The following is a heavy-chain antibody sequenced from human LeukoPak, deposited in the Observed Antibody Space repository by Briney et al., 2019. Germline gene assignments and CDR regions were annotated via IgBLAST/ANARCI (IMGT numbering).Heavy chain of an antibody. CDR2: ISSSGSTI. J-gene: IGHJ4*02. D-gene: IGHD1-14*01. CDR3: ARRTGHSYFDY. V-gene: IGHV3-11*01. Sequence: GGSLRLSCAASGFTFSDYYMSWIRQAPGKGLEWVSYISSSGSTIYYADSVKGQFTISRDNAENSLFLQINSLRVEDTAIYYCARRTGHSYFDYWGQGILVTVSS. CDR1: GFTFSDYY.